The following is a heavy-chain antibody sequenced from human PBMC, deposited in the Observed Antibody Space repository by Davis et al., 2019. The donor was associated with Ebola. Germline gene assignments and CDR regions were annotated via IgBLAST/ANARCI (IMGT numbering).Heavy chain of an antibody. D-gene: IGHD1-26*01. CDR1: GGSFRSYG. CDR3: ARDRLGGTLPRGAFNI. Sequence: AASVKVSCKVSGGSFRSYGISWVRQAPGQGLEWMGVIIPPFGMTNYAQRFQGRVTITADESTSKVYLDLISLRSDDTAVYYCARDRLGGTLPRGAFNIWGQGTKVTVSS. CDR2: IIPPFGMT. J-gene: IGHJ3*02. V-gene: IGHV1-69*13.